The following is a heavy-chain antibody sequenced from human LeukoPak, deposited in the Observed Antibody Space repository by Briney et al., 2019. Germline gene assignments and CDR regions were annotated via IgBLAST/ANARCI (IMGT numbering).Heavy chain of an antibody. CDR3: ARAVVGKEDLDY. CDR2: ISHDGSTK. J-gene: IGHJ4*02. D-gene: IGHD6-19*01. CDR1: GFTFSIYA. V-gene: IGHV3-30*04. Sequence: GGSLRLSCAASGFTFSIYAIHWVRQAPGKGLEWVAVISHDGSTKYYAGSVKGRFTISRDNPKNTLYLQMDTLGAEDTAVYFCARAVVGKEDLDYWGQGTLVTVSS.